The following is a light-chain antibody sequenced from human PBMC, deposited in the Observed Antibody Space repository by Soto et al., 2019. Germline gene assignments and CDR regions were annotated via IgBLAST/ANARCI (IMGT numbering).Light chain of an antibody. CDR3: KQYGSSPIT. J-gene: IGKJ5*01. V-gene: IGKV3-20*01. CDR1: QSVSSSY. Sequence: EIVLTQSPGTLSLSPGERATLSCRASQSVSSSYLAWYQQKPGQAPRLLIYGASSRATGIQDRFSGSGSGTDFTLKISRLEPEDFAVYYCKQYGSSPITFGQGTRLEIK. CDR2: GAS.